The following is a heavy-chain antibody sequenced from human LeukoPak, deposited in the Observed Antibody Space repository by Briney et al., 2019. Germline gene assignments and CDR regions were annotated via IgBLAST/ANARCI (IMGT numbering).Heavy chain of an antibody. V-gene: IGHV4-34*01. CDR3: ARGDSSSWYYFDY. D-gene: IGHD6-13*01. CDR1: GGSFSGYY. Sequence: KPSETLSLTCAVYGGSFSGYYWSWIRQPPGKGLEWIGEINHSGSTNYNPSLKSRVTISVGTSKNQFSLKLSSVTAADTAVYYCARGDSSSWYYFDYWGQGTLVTVSS. J-gene: IGHJ4*02. CDR2: INHSGST.